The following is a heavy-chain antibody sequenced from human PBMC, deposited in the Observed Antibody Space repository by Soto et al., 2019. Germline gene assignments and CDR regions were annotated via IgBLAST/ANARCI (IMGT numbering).Heavy chain of an antibody. Sequence: SGPTLVNPTQTLTLTCTFSGFSLSTSGVGVGWIRQPPGKALEWLALIYWDDDKRYSPSLKSRLTITKDTSKNQVVLTMTNMDPVDTATYYCAHRLREYCSGGSCPPWGYSSYGMDVSGQGTTVTVSS. CDR3: AHRLREYCSGGSCPPWGYSSYGMDV. J-gene: IGHJ6*02. D-gene: IGHD2-15*01. CDR1: GFSLSTSGVG. V-gene: IGHV2-5*02. CDR2: IYWDDDK.